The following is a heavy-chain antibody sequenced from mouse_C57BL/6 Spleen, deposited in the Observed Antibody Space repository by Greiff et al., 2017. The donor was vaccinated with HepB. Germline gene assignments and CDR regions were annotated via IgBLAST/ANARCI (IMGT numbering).Heavy chain of an antibody. CDR1: GYTFTSYW. CDR2: IDPSDSYT. J-gene: IGHJ2*01. V-gene: IGHV1-59*01. CDR3: ARRYYSNYLDY. D-gene: IGHD2-5*01. Sequence: VQLQQPGAELVRPGTSVKLSCKASGYTFTSYWMHWVKQRPGQGLEWIGVIDPSDSYTNYNQKFKGKATLTVDTSSSTAYMQLSSLTSEDSAVYYCARRYYSNYLDYGGQGTTLTVSS.